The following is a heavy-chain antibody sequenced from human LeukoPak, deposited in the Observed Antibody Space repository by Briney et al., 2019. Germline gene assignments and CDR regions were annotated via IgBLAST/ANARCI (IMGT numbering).Heavy chain of an antibody. CDR1: GFTFSSYA. Sequence: GGSLRLSCAASGFTFSSYAMSWVRQAPGKGLEWVSAISGSGGSTYYADSVKGRFTISRDNAKNSLYLQMYSLRAEDTAVYYCARDRQILLWFGEDHRRGYFDYWGQGTLVTVSS. J-gene: IGHJ4*02. CDR3: ARDRQILLWFGEDHRRGYFDY. D-gene: IGHD3-10*01. CDR2: ISGSGGST. V-gene: IGHV3-23*01.